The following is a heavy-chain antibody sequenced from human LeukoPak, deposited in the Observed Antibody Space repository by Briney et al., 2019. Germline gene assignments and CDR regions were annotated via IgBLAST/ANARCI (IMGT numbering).Heavy chain of an antibody. D-gene: IGHD3-22*01. J-gene: IGHJ6*02. CDR2: SYNGDTT. CDR3: ARAPPYYYDSRGYHYERGNYFYGMDV. V-gene: IGHV3-53*01. CDR1: GFTFSTYS. Sequence: GGSLRLSCAASGFTFSTYSMNWVRQAPGKGLEWLSVSYNGDTTYYADSVKGRFTISGDNSGNTVNLQMNSLRAEDTAVYYCARAPPYYYDSRGYHYERGNYFYGMDVWGRGTTVIVSS.